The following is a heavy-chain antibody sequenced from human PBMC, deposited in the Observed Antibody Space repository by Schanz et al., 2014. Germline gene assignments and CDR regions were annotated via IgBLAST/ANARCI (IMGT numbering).Heavy chain of an antibody. D-gene: IGHD6-19*01. J-gene: IGHJ4*02. Sequence: QVQAVQSGGGLVKPGGSLRLSSAASGFVFGDYYMTWIRQAPGKGLKWLSYISDSGTYTNYADSVKGRFTISRDNAKSSLYLQMNSLRVEDTAVYYCAASSGWHPSTDYWGQGTLVTVSS. V-gene: IGHV3-11*05. CDR2: ISDSGTYT. CDR3: AASSGWHPSTDY. CDR1: GFVFGDYY.